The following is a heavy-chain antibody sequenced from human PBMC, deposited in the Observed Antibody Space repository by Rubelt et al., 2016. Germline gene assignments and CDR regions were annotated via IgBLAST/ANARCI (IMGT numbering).Heavy chain of an antibody. D-gene: IGHD3-9*01. CDR2: TYYRSKWYN. Sequence: QVQLQQSGPGLVKPSQTLSLTCAISGASVSSNSAGWNWIRQSPSRGLEWLGRTYYRSKWYNDYAVSVNTRMTINPEPTKNRFSRQLNSGTPEDTAVYYCARGVLRVDYWGQGTLVTVSS. J-gene: IGHJ4*02. CDR1: GASVSSNSAG. V-gene: IGHV6-1*01. CDR3: ARGVLRVDY.